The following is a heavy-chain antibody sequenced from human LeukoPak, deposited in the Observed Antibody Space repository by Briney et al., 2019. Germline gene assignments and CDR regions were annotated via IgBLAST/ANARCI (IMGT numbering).Heavy chain of an antibody. CDR1: GFTFDDYS. V-gene: IGHV3-9*01. CDR3: AKDRTYSPYAALAS. Sequence: GGSLRLSCAASGFTFDDYSMHWVRQAPGKGLEWVSGISWNSGSAGYADSVKGRFTISRDSAKNSLYLQMNSLRTEDTALYYCAKDRTYSPYAALASWGQGPLATAS. D-gene: IGHD5-12*01. CDR2: ISWNSGSA. J-gene: IGHJ4*02.